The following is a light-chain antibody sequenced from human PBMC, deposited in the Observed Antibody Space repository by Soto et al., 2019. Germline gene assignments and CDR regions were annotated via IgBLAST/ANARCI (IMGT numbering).Light chain of an antibody. Sequence: QSALTQPRSVSGSPGQSVTISCTGSNSDIGAYYFVSWYQQHPGTAPKVIIYDVTKRPSGVPDRFSASKSGTTASLTISGLQAEDEADYYCCSYAGTYTLVFGGGTKLTVL. CDR3: CSYAGTYTLV. CDR1: NSDIGAYYF. V-gene: IGLV2-11*01. CDR2: DVT. J-gene: IGLJ2*01.